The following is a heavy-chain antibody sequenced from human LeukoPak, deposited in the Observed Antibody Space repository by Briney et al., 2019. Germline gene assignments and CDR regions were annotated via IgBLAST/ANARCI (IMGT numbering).Heavy chain of an antibody. J-gene: IGHJ4*02. D-gene: IGHD5-24*01. V-gene: IGHV3-48*01. CDR3: AKGGIMATIFTYFDY. Sequence: GGSLRLSCAASGFTFSSYSMNWVRQAPGKGLEWVSYISSSSSTIYYADSVKGRFTISRDNSKNTLYLQMNSLRAEDTAVYYCAKGGIMATIFTYFDYWGQGTLVTVSS. CDR1: GFTFSSYS. CDR2: ISSSSSTI.